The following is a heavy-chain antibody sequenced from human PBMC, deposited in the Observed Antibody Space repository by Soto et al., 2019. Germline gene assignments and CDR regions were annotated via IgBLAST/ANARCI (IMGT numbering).Heavy chain of an antibody. CDR3: ARADVDTAMAAYYYYGMDV. D-gene: IGHD5-18*01. CDR2: INPNSGGT. Sequence: GALVKVSCKASGYTFTGYYMHWVRQAPGQGLEWMGWINPNSGGTNYAQKFQGWVTMTRDTSISTAYMELSRLRSDDTAVYYCARADVDTAMAAYYYYGMDVWGQGTTVT. V-gene: IGHV1-2*04. J-gene: IGHJ6*02. CDR1: GYTFTGYY.